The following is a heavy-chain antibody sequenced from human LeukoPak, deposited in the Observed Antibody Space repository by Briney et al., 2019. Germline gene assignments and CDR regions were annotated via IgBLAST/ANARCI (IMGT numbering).Heavy chain of an antibody. D-gene: IGHD1-26*01. Sequence: GGSLRLSCAASGFTVSSNYMSWVRQAPGKGLEWVSIIYSGGDTYYADPVKGRFTISRDNSKNTLYLQMNSLRAEDTAVYYCARARAYWELLGGVSYFDYWGQGTLVTVSS. CDR2: IYSGGDT. V-gene: IGHV3-53*01. J-gene: IGHJ4*02. CDR1: GFTVSSNY. CDR3: ARARAYWELLGGVSYFDY.